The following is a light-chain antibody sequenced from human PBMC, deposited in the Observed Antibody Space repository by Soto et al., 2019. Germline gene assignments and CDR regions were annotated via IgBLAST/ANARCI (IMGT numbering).Light chain of an antibody. CDR3: NSYEGSNNLV. J-gene: IGLJ2*01. Sequence: QSALTQPHSASGSPGQSVTISCTGTTSDVGAYNSVSWYQQHPGRAPKLLIYEVTKRPSGVPDRFSGSKSGNTASLTVSGLQAEDEADYYCNSYEGSNNLVFGGGTKVTVL. CDR1: TSDVGAYNS. V-gene: IGLV2-8*01. CDR2: EVT.